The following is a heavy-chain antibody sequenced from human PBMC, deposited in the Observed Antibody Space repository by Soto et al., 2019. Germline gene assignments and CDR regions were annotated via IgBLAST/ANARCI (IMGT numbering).Heavy chain of an antibody. CDR2: ISSSGSSI. V-gene: IGHV3-64D*08. Sequence: GGSLRLSCAASGFTFSSYSMNWVRQAPGKGLEWVSAISSSGSSIYYADSVKGRFTISRDNSKNTLYLQMSSLRAEDTAVYYCVKGRGYSYGYLYYGMDVWGQGTTVTVSS. J-gene: IGHJ6*02. CDR1: GFTFSSYS. D-gene: IGHD5-18*01. CDR3: VKGRGYSYGYLYYGMDV.